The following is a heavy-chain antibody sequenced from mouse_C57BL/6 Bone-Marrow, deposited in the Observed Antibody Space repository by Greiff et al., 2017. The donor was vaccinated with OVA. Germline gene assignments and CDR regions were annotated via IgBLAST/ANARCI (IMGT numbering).Heavy chain of an antibody. CDR2: IYPGNSDT. Sequence: EVQLQLSGTVLARPGASVKMSCKTTGYTFTSYRMYWVKQRPGQGLEWIGAIYPGNSDTSYNQKFKGKAKLTAVTSASNAYMEISSLTNEDSAVYYCTHSNWGYFDYWGQGTTLTVSS. J-gene: IGHJ2*01. CDR1: GYTFTSYR. D-gene: IGHD4-1*02. V-gene: IGHV1-5*01. CDR3: THSNWGYFDY.